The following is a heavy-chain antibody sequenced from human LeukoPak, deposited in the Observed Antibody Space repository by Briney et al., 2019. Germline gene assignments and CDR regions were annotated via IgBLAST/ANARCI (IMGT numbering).Heavy chain of an antibody. CDR1: GGSISSYY. J-gene: IGHJ5*02. CDR2: IYYSGST. CDR3: ARLLSSGWPNWFDP. D-gene: IGHD6-19*01. Sequence: SETLSLTCTVSGGSISSYYWSWIRQPPGKGLEWIGYIYYSGSTNYNPSLKSRVTISVDTSKNQFSLKLSSVAAADTAVYYSARLLSSGWPNWFDPWGQGTLVTVSS. V-gene: IGHV4-59*08.